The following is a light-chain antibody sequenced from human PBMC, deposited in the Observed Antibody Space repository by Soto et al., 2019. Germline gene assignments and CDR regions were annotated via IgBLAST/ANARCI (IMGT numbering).Light chain of an antibody. CDR1: QSISSW. J-gene: IGKJ5*01. V-gene: IGKV1-5*01. Sequence: IHMTQSPSTLSASLAYRFTITFRASQSISSWLAWYQQKPGKAPKLLIYDASSLESGVPSRFSGSGSGTEFTLTISSLQPDDFATYYCQQYNSYSITFGQGTRLEIK. CDR3: QQYNSYSIT. CDR2: DAS.